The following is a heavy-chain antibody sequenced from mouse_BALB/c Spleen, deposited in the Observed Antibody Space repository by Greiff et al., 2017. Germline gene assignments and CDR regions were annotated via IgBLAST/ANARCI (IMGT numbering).Heavy chain of an antibody. Sequence: QVQLKESGPGLVQPSQSLSITCTVSGFSLTSYGVHWVRQSPGKGLEWLGVIWSGGSTDYNAAFISRLSISKDNSKSQVFFKMNSLQANDTAIYYCARVDYGTPYYFDYWGQGTTLTVSS. CDR1: GFSLTSYG. V-gene: IGHV2-2*02. CDR3: ARVDYGTPYYFDY. J-gene: IGHJ2*01. CDR2: IWSGGST. D-gene: IGHD1-1*01.